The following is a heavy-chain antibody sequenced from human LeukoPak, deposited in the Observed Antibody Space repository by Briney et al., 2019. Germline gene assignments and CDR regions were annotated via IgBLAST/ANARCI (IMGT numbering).Heavy chain of an antibody. CDR1: GYTFTGYY. CDR2: INPNSGGT. V-gene: IGHV1-2*02. Sequence: ASVKVSCKASGYTFTGYYMHWVRQAPGQGLEWMGWINPNSGGTNYAQKFQGRVTMTRDTSISTAYMELSRLRSDDTAVYYCARGKKVMITFGGVIAHWFDPWGQGTLVTVSS. D-gene: IGHD3-16*02. J-gene: IGHJ5*02. CDR3: ARGKKVMITFGGVIAHWFDP.